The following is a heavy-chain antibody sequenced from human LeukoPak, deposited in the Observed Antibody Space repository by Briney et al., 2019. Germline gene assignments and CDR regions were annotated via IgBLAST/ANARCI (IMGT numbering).Heavy chain of an antibody. Sequence: PGGSLRLSCAASGFTFSSYGMSWVRQAPGKGLEWVSYITGSSSTIYYADSVKGRFTISRDNAKNSLYLQMNSLRAEDTAVYYCAREPTYTSTWYTSCDYWGQGILVTVSS. CDR1: GFTFSSYG. D-gene: IGHD6-13*01. CDR3: AREPTYTSTWYTSCDY. CDR2: ITGSSSTI. V-gene: IGHV3-48*01. J-gene: IGHJ4*02.